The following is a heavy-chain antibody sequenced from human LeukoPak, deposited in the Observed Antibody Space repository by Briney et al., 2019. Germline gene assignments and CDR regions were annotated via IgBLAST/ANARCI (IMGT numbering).Heavy chain of an antibody. CDR1: GFTFSSYA. Sequence: GGSLRLSCAASGFTFSSYAMSWVRQAPGKGLEWVSAISGSGGSTYYADSVKGRFTTSRDNSKNTLYLQMNSLRAEDTAVYYCARGGNTYYDMPDNWFDPWGQGTLVTVSS. D-gene: IGHD3-9*01. V-gene: IGHV3-23*01. J-gene: IGHJ5*02. CDR3: ARGGNTYYDMPDNWFDP. CDR2: ISGSGGST.